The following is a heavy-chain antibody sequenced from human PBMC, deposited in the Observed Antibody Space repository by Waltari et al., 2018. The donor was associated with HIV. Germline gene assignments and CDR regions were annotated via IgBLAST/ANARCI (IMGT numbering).Heavy chain of an antibody. J-gene: IGHJ4*02. V-gene: IGHV4-59*01. CDR2: IYYSGST. Sequence: QVQLRESGPGRVKPAETLSLTCTVSVGSISSYNWTWIRQPPVKGLEWIGYIYYSGSTNYNPSLKSRITISVDTSKNQLSLKLSSVTAADTAVYYCARAVVGDTSPFDYCGQGTLVTVSS. CDR3: ARAVVGDTSPFDY. D-gene: IGHD1-26*01. CDR1: VGSISSYN.